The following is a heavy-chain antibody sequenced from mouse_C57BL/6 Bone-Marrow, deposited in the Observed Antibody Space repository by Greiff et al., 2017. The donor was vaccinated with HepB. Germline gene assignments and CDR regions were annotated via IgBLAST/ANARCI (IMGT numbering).Heavy chain of an antibody. CDR1: GFSLTSYA. CDR2: IWTGGGT. Sequence: QVQLKESGPGLVAPSQSLSITCTVSGFSLTSYAISWVRQPPGKGLEWLGVIWTGGGTNYNSALKSRLSISKDNSKSQVFLKMNSLQTDDTARYYCARDPLVMTTVVGEDWYFDVWGTGTTVTVSS. J-gene: IGHJ1*03. D-gene: IGHD1-1*01. V-gene: IGHV2-9-1*01. CDR3: ARDPLVMTTVVGEDWYFDV.